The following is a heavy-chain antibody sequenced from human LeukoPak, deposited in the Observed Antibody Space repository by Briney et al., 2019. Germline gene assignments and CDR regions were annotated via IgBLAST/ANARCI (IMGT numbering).Heavy chain of an antibody. CDR1: GGSISSGGYY. D-gene: IGHD4-17*01. J-gene: IGHJ4*02. CDR3: ARALTYGDHDY. Sequence: PSETLSLTCTVSGGSISSGGYYWSWLRQHPGKGLEWIGYIHYSGSTYYNPSLKSRVTISVDTSKNQFSLKLSSVTAADTAVYYCARALTYGDHDYWGQGTLVTVSS. CDR2: IHYSGST. V-gene: IGHV4-31*03.